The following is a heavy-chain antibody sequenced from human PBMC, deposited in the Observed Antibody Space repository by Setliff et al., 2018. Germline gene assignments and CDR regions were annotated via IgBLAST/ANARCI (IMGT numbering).Heavy chain of an antibody. D-gene: IGHD3-10*01. Sequence: SETLSLTCTVSGASVRSHYWSWIRQPPGKGLEWIGFIFHSGDTKSNPSLKSRVTMSVDTSKNQFSLKLSSVTAADTAVYYCARDRTYYGSGTYTRWFDYWGQGTLVTSPQ. CDR1: GASVRSHY. CDR2: IFHSGDT. J-gene: IGHJ4*02. CDR3: ARDRTYYGSGTYTRWFDY. V-gene: IGHV4-59*02.